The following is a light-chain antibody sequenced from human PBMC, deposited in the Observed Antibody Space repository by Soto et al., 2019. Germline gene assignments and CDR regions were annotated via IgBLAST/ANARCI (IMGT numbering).Light chain of an antibody. CDR1: QSISSW. V-gene: IGKV1-5*01. J-gene: IGKJ4*01. CDR2: DAS. CDR3: QQYNSWVT. Sequence: DIQMTQSPSTLSASVGDRVTITCRASQSISSWLAWYQQEPGKAPKLLIYDASSLESGVPSRFSGSGSGTEFTLTISSLQPDDFATYYCQQYNSWVTFGGGTKVDIK.